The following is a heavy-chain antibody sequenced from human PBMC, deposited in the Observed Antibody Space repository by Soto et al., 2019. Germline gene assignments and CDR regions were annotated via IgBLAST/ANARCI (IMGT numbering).Heavy chain of an antibody. CDR1: GFTFSSYA. CDR2: ISYDGSNK. V-gene: IGHV3-30-3*01. Sequence: QVQLVESGGGVVQPGRSLRLSCAASGFTFSSYAMHWVRQAPGKGLEWVAVISYDGSNKYYADSVKGRFTISRDNSKNTLYLQMNSLRAEDTAVYYCARDGPRRWSGYSLDYWGQGTLVTVSS. J-gene: IGHJ4*02. CDR3: ARDGPRRWSGYSLDY. D-gene: IGHD3-3*01.